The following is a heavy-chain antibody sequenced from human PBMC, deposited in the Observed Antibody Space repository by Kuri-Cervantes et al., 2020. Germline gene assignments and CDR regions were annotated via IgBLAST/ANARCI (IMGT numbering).Heavy chain of an antibody. CDR1: GASIISSRHY. CDR2: VYNSGST. V-gene: IGHV4-39*01. Sequence: SETLSLTCTVSGASIISSRHYWAWIRQTPGKGLEWIGSVYNSGSTYYNPSLKSRVTISVDTSKNQFSLKLSSVTAADTAVYYCARHQYISGWYAVFDYWGQGTLVTVSS. CDR3: ARHQYISGWYAVFDY. J-gene: IGHJ4*02. D-gene: IGHD6-19*01.